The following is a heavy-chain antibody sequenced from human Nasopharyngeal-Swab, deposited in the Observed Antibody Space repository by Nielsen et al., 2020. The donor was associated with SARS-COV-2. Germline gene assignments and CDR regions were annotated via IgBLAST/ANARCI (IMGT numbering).Heavy chain of an antibody. CDR1: GGSISSGGYY. Sequence: SETLSLTCTVSGGSISSGGYYWSWIRQHPGKGLEWIGYIYYSGSTYYNPSLKSRVTISVDTSKNQFSLKLSSVTAADTAVYYCARLRSPEIVLMVYAYYWYVDLWGRGTLVTVSS. D-gene: IGHD2-8*01. J-gene: IGHJ2*01. CDR2: IYYSGST. CDR3: ARLRSPEIVLMVYAYYWYVDL. V-gene: IGHV4-31*03.